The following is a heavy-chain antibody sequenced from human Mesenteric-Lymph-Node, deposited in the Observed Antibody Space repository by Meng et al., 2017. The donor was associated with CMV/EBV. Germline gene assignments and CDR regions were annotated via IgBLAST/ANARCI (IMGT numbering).Heavy chain of an antibody. Sequence: GGSLRLSCAASGFTFSSYWMHWVRQAPGKGLVWVSLISLDGGSTYSADSVKSRFTISRDNSKNSLYLQMNSLRTEATALYYCAKVDVGVDFWSGYYDYWGQGTLVTVSS. V-gene: IGHV3-43*01. CDR3: AKVDVGVDFWSGYYDY. CDR2: ISLDGGST. D-gene: IGHD3-3*01. CDR1: GFTFSSYW. J-gene: IGHJ4*02.